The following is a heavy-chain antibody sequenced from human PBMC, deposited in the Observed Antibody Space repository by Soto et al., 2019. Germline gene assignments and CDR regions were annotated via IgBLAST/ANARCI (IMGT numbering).Heavy chain of an antibody. J-gene: IGHJ3*02. CDR3: ARDRNYYGSGSPTPYDAFDI. CDR1: GYTFTSDG. V-gene: IGHV1-18*04. CDR2: ISAYNGNT. D-gene: IGHD3-10*01. Sequence: ASVKVSCKASGYTFTSDGISWVRQAPGQGLEWMGWISAYNGNTNYAQKLQGRVTMTTDTSTSTAYMELRSLRSDDTAVYYCARDRNYYGSGSPTPYDAFDIWGQGTMVTVSS.